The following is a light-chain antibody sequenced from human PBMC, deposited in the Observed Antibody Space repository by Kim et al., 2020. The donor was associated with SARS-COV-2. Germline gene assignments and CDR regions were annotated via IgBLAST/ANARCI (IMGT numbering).Light chain of an antibody. Sequence: SYELTQPPLVSVSPGQTATFTCSGDNLGVTYICWYQQKSGQSTVLVIYQNYKRPSGIHDRFSGSTSGNTATLTISGTQAMDEADYYCQAWDFNRVFGRGT. V-gene: IGLV3-1*01. J-gene: IGLJ3*02. CDR1: NLGVTY. CDR2: QNY. CDR3: QAWDFNRV.